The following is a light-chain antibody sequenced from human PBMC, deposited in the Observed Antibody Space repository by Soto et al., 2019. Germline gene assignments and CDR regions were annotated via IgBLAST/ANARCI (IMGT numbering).Light chain of an antibody. Sequence: EVVMTQSPATLSVSPGEGATLSCRASQGIGDTLAWYQHKAGQTPRLLIYDTSTRATGVPSRFSGSGSGTDFTLTISNLQPEDVATYYCQKHNAAPPTFGGGTKVDIK. J-gene: IGKJ4*01. V-gene: IGKV3-15*01. CDR3: QKHNAAPPT. CDR1: QGIGDT. CDR2: DTS.